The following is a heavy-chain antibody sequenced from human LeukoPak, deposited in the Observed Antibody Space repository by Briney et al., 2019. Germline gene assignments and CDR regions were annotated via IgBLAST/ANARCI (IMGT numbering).Heavy chain of an antibody. D-gene: IGHD6-13*01. J-gene: IGHJ6*02. CDR1: GFIFSSYS. Sequence: GGSLRLSCAASGFIFSSYSMSWVRQAPGKGLEWVSVITGSGKNTYYADSMKGQFTISKDNSKNTVYLQMNDLRVDDTAVYYCAKAASSSWPSYQYGMDVWGQGTTVTVSS. V-gene: IGHV3-23*01. CDR3: AKAASSSWPSYQYGMDV. CDR2: ITGSGKNT.